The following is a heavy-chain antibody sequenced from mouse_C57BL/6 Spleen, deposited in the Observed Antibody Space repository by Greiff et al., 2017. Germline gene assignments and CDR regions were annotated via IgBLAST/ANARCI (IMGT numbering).Heavy chain of an antibody. V-gene: IGHV1-50*01. CDR3: ASTGAFAY. CDR2: IDPSDSYT. Sequence: VQLQQPGAELVKPGASVKLSCKASGYTFTSYWMQWVKQRPGQGLEWIGEIDPSDSYTNYNQKFKGKATLTVDTSSSTAYMQLSSLTSEDSAVYYGASTGAFAYGGQGTLVTVSA. D-gene: IGHD3-1*01. CDR1: GYTFTSYW. J-gene: IGHJ3*01.